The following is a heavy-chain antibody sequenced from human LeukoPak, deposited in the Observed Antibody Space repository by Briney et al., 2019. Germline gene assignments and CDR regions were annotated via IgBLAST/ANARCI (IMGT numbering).Heavy chain of an antibody. CDR1: GFXFSNAW. CDR2: IKSKTDGGTT. Sequence: GGSLRLSCAASGFXFSNAWMSWVRQAPGKGLEWVGRIKSKTDGGTTDYAAPVKGRFTISRDDSKNTLYLQMNSLKTEDTAVYYCTTELPRSYYYDSSGYYPFDYWGQGTLVTVSS. CDR3: TTELPRSYYYDSSGYYPFDY. J-gene: IGHJ4*02. D-gene: IGHD3-22*01. V-gene: IGHV3-15*01.